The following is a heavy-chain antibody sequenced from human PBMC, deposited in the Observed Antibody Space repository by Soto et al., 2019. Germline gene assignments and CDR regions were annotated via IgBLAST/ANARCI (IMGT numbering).Heavy chain of an antibody. CDR3: AKGRSIAVAGYFDY. D-gene: IGHD6-19*01. V-gene: IGHV3-30*18. CDR2: ISYDGSNK. J-gene: IGHJ4*02. CDR1: GFTFSSYG. Sequence: PGGSLRLSCAASGFTFSSYGMHWVRQAPGKGLEWVAVISYDGSNKYYADSVKGRFTISRDNSKNTLYLQMNSLRAEDTPVYYCAKGRSIAVAGYFDYWGQGTQVTVSS.